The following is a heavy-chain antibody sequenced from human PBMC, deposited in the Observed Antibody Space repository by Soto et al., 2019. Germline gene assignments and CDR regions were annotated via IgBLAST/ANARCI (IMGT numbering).Heavy chain of an antibody. CDR3: ARPPVAGTGLGWFDP. D-gene: IGHD6-19*01. V-gene: IGHV5-51*01. CDR1: GYSFTSYW. CDR2: IYPGDSHT. J-gene: IGHJ5*02. Sequence: GESLKISCKGSGYSFTSYWIAWVRQMPGKGLEWMGIIYPGDSHTRYSPSFQGQVTISADKSISTAYLQWSSLQASDTAMYYCARPPVAGTGLGWFDPWGQGTLVTVSS.